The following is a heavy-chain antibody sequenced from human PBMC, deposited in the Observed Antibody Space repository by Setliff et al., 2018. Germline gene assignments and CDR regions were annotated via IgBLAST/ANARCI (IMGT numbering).Heavy chain of an antibody. CDR3: ARSGWLREYYFDY. CDR2: INPNSGGT. J-gene: IGHJ4*02. Sequence: ASVKVSCKASGYTCTGYYMHWVRQAPGQGLEWMGWINPNSGGTNYAQKFQGWVTMTRDTSISTAYMELSRLRSDDTAVYYCARSGWLREYYFDYWGQGTLVTVSS. D-gene: IGHD5-12*01. CDR1: GYTCTGYY. V-gene: IGHV1-2*04.